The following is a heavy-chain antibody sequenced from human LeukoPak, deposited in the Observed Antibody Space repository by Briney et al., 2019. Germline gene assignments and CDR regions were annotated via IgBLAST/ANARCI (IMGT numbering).Heavy chain of an antibody. D-gene: IGHD3-22*01. CDR2: IDPDSGGT. J-gene: IGHJ3*02. Sequence: GASVKVSCKAPGYTFTDYYIHWVRQAPGRGLEWMGCIDPDSGGTKYGQKFQGRVTMTRDTSINTAYMELSRLRSDDTAVYYCAREYYDSSGIKYAFDIWGQETMVTVSS. CDR3: AREYYDSSGIKYAFDI. CDR1: GYTFTDYY. V-gene: IGHV1-2*02.